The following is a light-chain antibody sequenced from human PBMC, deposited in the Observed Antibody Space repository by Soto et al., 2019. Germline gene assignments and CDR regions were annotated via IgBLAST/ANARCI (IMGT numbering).Light chain of an antibody. CDR1: QDINIY. CDR3: QKDDGAPLT. Sequence: DIQMTQSPSSLSASVGDRVTITCRAGQDINIYLAWYQQKPGKVPKLLISAASTLQSGVPSRFSGSGSGTDFTLTISSLQAEDVATYYCQKDDGAPLTFGGGTKVEIK. J-gene: IGKJ4*02. V-gene: IGKV1-27*01. CDR2: AAS.